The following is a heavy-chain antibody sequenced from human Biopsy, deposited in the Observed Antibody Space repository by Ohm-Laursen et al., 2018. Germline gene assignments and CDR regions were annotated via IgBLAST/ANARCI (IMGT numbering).Heavy chain of an antibody. Sequence: SLRLSCAAFGFTFATYGMSWVRQAPGKGLEWVSGISSTGNSTYYADSVKGRFTISRDNSKNTLYLQLNSLRVEDTALYYCAKDRRTMRVWYFDLWGRGTLVTVSS. CDR2: ISSTGNST. J-gene: IGHJ2*01. CDR3: AKDRRTMRVWYFDL. D-gene: IGHD4/OR15-4a*01. CDR1: GFTFATYG. V-gene: IGHV3-23*01.